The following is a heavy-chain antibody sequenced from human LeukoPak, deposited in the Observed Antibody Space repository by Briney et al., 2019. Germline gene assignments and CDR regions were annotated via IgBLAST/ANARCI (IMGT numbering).Heavy chain of an antibody. Sequence: SQTLSLTCTVSGASVSATNYYWSWLRQPPGKGLEWIGSIYYSGSTYYNPSLKSRVTISVDTSKNQFSLKLSSVTAADTAVYYCARHPTYDFDYWGQGTLVTVSS. J-gene: IGHJ4*02. CDR1: GASVSATNYY. D-gene: IGHD3-3*01. CDR2: IYYSGST. CDR3: ARHPTYDFDY. V-gene: IGHV4-39*01.